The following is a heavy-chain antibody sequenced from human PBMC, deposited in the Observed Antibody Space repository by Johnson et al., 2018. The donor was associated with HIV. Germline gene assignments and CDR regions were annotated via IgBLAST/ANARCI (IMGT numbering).Heavy chain of an antibody. CDR2: INSDWSST. CDR3: AKGATSGAHDAFDI. CDR1: GFTFSSYL. V-gene: IGHV3-74*02. Sequence: VQLVESGGGVVQPGRSLRLSCAASGFTFSSYLMHWVRQAPGKGLVWVSRINSDWSSTSYADSVKGRFTISRDNAKNSLYLQMNSLRAGDTALYYCAKGATSGAHDAFDIWGQGTMVTVSS. D-gene: IGHD2-15*01. J-gene: IGHJ3*02.